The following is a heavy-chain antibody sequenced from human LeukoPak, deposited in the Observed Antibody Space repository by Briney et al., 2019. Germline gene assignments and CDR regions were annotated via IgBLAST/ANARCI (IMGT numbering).Heavy chain of an antibody. CDR2: ISINNLHI. CDR1: GFTFSDQS. V-gene: IGHV3-21*01. Sequence: GSLRLSCAASGFTFSDQSMNWVRQAPGKGLEWVSSISINNLHIFYADSVKGRFTISRDNAKNSLYLQMNSLRAEDTAVYYCAIQLAGGNYFDYWGQGTLVTVS. CDR3: AIQLAGGNYFDY. J-gene: IGHJ4*02. D-gene: IGHD5-18*01.